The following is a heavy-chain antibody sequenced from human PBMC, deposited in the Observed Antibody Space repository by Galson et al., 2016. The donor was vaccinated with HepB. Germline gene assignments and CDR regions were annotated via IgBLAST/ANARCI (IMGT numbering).Heavy chain of an antibody. V-gene: IGHV5-51*01. D-gene: IGHD2-21*02. J-gene: IGHJ4*02. CDR2: INPRDSDT. CDR3: ARQVVPGLFDQ. CDR1: GYSFTNHW. Sequence: SGAEVKKPGESLKISCKGSGYSFTNHWIGWVRQMPGKGLEWMGIINPRDSDTRYSPSFQGQVTISADKSITTAYLQWSSLKASDTAMYYCARQVVPGLFDQWGQGTLVTVSS.